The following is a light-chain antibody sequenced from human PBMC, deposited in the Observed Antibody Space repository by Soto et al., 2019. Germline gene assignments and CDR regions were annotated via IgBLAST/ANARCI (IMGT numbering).Light chain of an antibody. V-gene: IGKV1-39*01. CDR1: QNIDTY. J-gene: IGKJ2*01. CDR3: QQSHTTPYT. Sequence: DIQMTQSPSSLSASFGDRVTLTCRASQNIDTYLNWYQQKPGTAPKLLMSAASSLHSGVPSRFSGSGSGTYFTLTISSLQPEEFATYDCQQSHTTPYTIGQGTKLEI. CDR2: AAS.